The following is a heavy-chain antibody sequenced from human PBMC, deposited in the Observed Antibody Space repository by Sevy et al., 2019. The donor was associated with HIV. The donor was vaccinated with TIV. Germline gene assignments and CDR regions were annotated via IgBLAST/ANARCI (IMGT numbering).Heavy chain of an antibody. J-gene: IGHJ6*03. D-gene: IGHD3-16*01. CDR2: IYTSGST. CDR1: GGSISSYY. CDR3: ARDVYRLGVYYYYMDV. V-gene: IGHV4-4*07. Sequence: SETLSLTCTVSGGSISSYYWSWIRQPAGKGLEWIGRIYTSGSTNYNPSLKSRVTMSVDTSKNQFSLKLSSVTAADTAVYYCARDVYRLGVYYYYMDVWGKGTMVTVSS.